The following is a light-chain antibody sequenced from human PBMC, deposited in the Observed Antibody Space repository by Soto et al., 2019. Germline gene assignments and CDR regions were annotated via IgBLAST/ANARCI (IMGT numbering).Light chain of an antibody. CDR3: QQYHDWLKT. J-gene: IGKJ1*01. CDR2: GAS. V-gene: IGKV3-15*01. Sequence: EIVLTQSPGTLSLSPGERATLSCRASQSVSSNLAWYQQRPGQAPRLLIYGASSRATGVSVRFSASGSGTEFTLTISNLQSEDFAVYYCQQYHDWLKTFGQGTEVDI. CDR1: QSVSSN.